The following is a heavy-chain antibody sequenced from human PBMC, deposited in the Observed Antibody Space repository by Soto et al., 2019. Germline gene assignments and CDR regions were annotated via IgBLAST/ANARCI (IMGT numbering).Heavy chain of an antibody. Sequence: SVKVSCKASGGTFSSYAISWVRQAPGQGLEWMGGIIPIFGTANYAQKFQGRVTITADESTSTSYMELSSLRSEDTAVYYCARERATITASDIWGQGTMVTVSS. J-gene: IGHJ3*02. D-gene: IGHD5-12*01. CDR1: GGTFSSYA. CDR3: ARERATITASDI. CDR2: IIPIFGTA. V-gene: IGHV1-69*13.